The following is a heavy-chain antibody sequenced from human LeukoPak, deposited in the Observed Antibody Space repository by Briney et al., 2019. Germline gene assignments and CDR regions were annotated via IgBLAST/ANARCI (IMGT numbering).Heavy chain of an antibody. V-gene: IGHV3-23*01. Sequence: TFXXXAMSWVRQXPGKGLEWVSAISGSGGSTYYADSVQRRFTISRDNSNNTLYLQMNSLRAEDTAVYYCAKEDYYGSGSYVSFDYWGQGTLVTVSS. J-gene: IGHJ4*02. D-gene: IGHD3-10*01. CDR1: TFXXXA. CDR2: ISGSGGST. CDR3: AKEDYYGSGSYVSFDY.